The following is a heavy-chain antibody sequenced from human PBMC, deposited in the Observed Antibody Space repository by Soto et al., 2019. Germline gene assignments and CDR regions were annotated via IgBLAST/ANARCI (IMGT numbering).Heavy chain of an antibody. Sequence: SGPTLVNPTETLRLTCPVSGFSLSNARMGVSWIRQPPGKALEWLAHIFSNDEKSYSTSLKSRLTISKDTSKSQVVLTMTNMDPVDTATYYCARSYSYYDILTGFLYYFDYWGQGTLVTVSS. D-gene: IGHD3-9*01. CDR1: GFSLSNARMG. CDR2: IFSNDEK. CDR3: ARSYSYYDILTGFLYYFDY. V-gene: IGHV2-26*01. J-gene: IGHJ4*02.